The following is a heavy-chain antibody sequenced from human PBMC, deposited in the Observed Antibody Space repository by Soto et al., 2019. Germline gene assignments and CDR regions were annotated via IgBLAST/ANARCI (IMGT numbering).Heavy chain of an antibody. V-gene: IGHV3-33*01. J-gene: IGHJ6*02. CDR1: GFTFSSYG. D-gene: IGHD7-27*01. CDR2: IWNDGSNK. Sequence: QVQLVESGGGVVQPGRSLRLSCAASGFTFSSYGMHWVRQAPGKGLEWVAVIWNDGSNKYYADSVKGRFTISRDNSKNTLYLQMNSLRAEDTAVYYCARDPPGSYGMDVWGQGTTVTVSS. CDR3: ARDPPGSYGMDV.